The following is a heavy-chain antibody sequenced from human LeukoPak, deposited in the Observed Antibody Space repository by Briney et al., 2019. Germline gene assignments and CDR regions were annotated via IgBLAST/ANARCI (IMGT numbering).Heavy chain of an antibody. V-gene: IGHV4-34*01. Sequence: SETLSLTCAVYGGSFSGYYWSWIRQPPGKGLEWIGEINHSGSTNYNPSLKSRVTISVDTSKNQFSLKLSSVNAADTAVYYCARGYSAGPLYYYYYGMDVWGQGTTVTVSS. J-gene: IGHJ6*02. D-gene: IGHD6-19*01. CDR2: INHSGST. CDR1: GGSFSGYY. CDR3: ARGYSAGPLYYYYYGMDV.